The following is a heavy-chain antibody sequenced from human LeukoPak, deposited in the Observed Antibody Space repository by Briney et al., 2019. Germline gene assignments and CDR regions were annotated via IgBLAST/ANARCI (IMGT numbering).Heavy chain of an antibody. CDR1: GFTFSTYA. J-gene: IGHJ4*02. CDR3: AKDEGMVRGVIIEQPLDY. V-gene: IGHV3-23*01. CDR2: ISGSGGNT. D-gene: IGHD3-10*01. Sequence: GGSLRLSCAASGFTFSTYAMSWVRQAPGKGLEWVSAISGSGGNTYYADSVKGRFTISRDNSKNTLYLQMNSLRAEDTAFYYCAKDEGMVRGVIIEQPLDYWGQGTLVTVSS.